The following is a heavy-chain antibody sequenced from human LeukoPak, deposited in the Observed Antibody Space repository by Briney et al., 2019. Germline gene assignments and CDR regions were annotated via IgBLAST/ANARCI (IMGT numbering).Heavy chain of an antibody. V-gene: IGHV1-2*02. J-gene: IGHJ5*02. CDR3: ARDVGFWSGYPLFDP. D-gene: IGHD3-3*01. Sequence: ASVKVSCKASGYTFTGYYMHWVRQAPGQGLEWMGWINPNSGGTNYAQKFQGRVTMTRDTSISTAYMELSRLRSDGTAVYYCARDVGFWSGYPLFDPWGQGTLVTVSS. CDR1: GYTFTGYY. CDR2: INPNSGGT.